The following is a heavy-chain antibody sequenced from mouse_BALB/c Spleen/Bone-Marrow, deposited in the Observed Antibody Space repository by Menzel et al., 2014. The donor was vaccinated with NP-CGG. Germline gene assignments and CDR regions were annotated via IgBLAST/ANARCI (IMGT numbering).Heavy chain of an antibody. Sequence: EVKVEESGGGLVQPGGSMKLSCVASGFTFSNYWMNWVRQSPEKGLEWVAEIRLKSHNYATRYAESVEGRFTISRDDSKSSVYLQMNNLRAEDTGIYYCTTGFAYWGQGTLVTVSA. V-gene: IGHV6-6*02. CDR1: GFTFSNYW. CDR3: TTGFAY. J-gene: IGHJ3*01. CDR2: IRLKSHNYAT.